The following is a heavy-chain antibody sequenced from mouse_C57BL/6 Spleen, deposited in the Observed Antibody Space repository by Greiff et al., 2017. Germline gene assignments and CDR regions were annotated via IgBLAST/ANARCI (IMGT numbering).Heavy chain of an antibody. V-gene: IGHV2-5*01. D-gene: IGHD2-5*01. Sequence: VQLQQSGPGLVQPSQSLSITCTVSGFSLTSYGVHWVRQSPGKGLEWLGEIWSGGSTDYNAAFMSRLSIIKDNSTSQVFFKMNSLQADDTAIYYWAKNDSNTGAMDDWGQGTSVTVSS. J-gene: IGHJ4*01. CDR2: IWSGGST. CDR3: AKNDSNTGAMDD. CDR1: GFSLTSYG.